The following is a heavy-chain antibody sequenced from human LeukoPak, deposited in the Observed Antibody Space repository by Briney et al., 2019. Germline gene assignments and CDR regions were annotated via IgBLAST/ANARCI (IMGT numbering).Heavy chain of an antibody. J-gene: IGHJ1*01. CDR1: GGSFSGYY. D-gene: IGHD6-19*01. V-gene: IGHV4-34*01. CDR2: INHSGST. CDR3: ARYHGSGWYSGYFQH. Sequence: SETLSLTCAVYGGSFSGYYWSWIRQPPGKGLEWIGEINHSGSTNYNPSLKSRVTISVDTSKNQFSLKLSSVTAADTAVDYCARYHGSGWYSGYFQHWGQGTLVTVSS.